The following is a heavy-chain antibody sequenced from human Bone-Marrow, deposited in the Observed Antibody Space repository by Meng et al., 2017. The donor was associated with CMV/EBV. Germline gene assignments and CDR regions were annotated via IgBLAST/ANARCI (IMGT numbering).Heavy chain of an antibody. V-gene: IGHV3-21*01. CDR1: GFTFSSYS. CDR3: ARDQAAAGH. CDR2: IRSSSSYI. Sequence: GESLKISCAASGFTFSSYSMNWVRQAPGKGLEWVSSIRSSSSYINYADSVKGRFTISRDSAKNSVYLQMNSLRVEDTAVYYCARDQAAAGHWGQGTLVTVSS. J-gene: IGHJ4*02. D-gene: IGHD6-13*01.